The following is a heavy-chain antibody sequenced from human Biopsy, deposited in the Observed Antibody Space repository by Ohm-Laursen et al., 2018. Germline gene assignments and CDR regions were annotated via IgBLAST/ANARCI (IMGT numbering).Heavy chain of an antibody. CDR1: GGSISSDY. Sequence: SDTLSLTCTVSGGSISSDYWSWIRQTPGQGPEWIGYIYYSGSTNYNPSLKSRVTISVDTSKNQFSLRLNSVTAADTAVYYCARATNSTGWPYYYFYGMDVWGQGTTVTVSS. V-gene: IGHV4-59*07. CDR3: ARATNSTGWPYYYFYGMDV. D-gene: IGHD2/OR15-2a*01. CDR2: IYYSGST. J-gene: IGHJ6*02.